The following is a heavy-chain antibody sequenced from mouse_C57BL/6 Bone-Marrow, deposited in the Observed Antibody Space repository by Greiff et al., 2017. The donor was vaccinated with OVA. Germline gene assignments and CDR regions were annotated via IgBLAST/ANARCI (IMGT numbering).Heavy chain of an antibody. CDR1: GYTFTDYN. CDR3: ARLIYYYGSSLYYAMDY. V-gene: IGHV1-18*01. J-gene: IGHJ4*01. CDR2: INPNNGGT. D-gene: IGHD1-1*01. Sequence: VQLKESGPELVKPGASVKIPCKASGYTFTDYNMDWVKQSHGKSLEWIGDINPNNGGTIYNQKFKGKATLTVDKSSSTAYMELRSLTSEDTAVYYCARLIYYYGSSLYYAMDYWGQGTSVTVSS.